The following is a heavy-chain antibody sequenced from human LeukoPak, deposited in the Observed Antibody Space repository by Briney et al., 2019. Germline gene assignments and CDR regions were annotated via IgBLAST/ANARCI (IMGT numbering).Heavy chain of an antibody. V-gene: IGHV3-23*01. CDR1: GFTFSTYA. J-gene: IGHJ4*02. D-gene: IGHD6-13*01. Sequence: GGSLRLSCAASGFTFSTYAMSWVRQAPGKGLEWVSAISGSGGSTYYADSVKGRFTISRDNSKNTLYLQMNSLRAEDTSIYFCAKALEQKTVIALASWGQGTLVTVSS. CDR3: AKALEQKTVIALAS. CDR2: ISGSGGST.